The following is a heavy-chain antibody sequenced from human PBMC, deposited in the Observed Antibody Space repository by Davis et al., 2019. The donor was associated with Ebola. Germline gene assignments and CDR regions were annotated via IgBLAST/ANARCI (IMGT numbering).Heavy chain of an antibody. J-gene: IGHJ3*02. D-gene: IGHD2-15*01. CDR3: AIPQYDCSGGSCYSPDDACDI. V-gene: IGHV1-46*03. Sequence: ASVKVSCKASGYTFTSYYMHWVRQAPGQGLEWMGIINPSGGSTSYAQKFQGRVTMTRDTSTSTVYMELSSLRSEDTAVYYCAIPQYDCSGGSCYSPDDACDIWGQGTMVTVSS. CDR1: GYTFTSYY. CDR2: INPSGGST.